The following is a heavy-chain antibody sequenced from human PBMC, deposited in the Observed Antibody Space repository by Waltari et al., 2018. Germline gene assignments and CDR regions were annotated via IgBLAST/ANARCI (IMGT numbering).Heavy chain of an antibody. CDR2: IIPILGIA. D-gene: IGHD5-18*01. Sequence: QVQLVQSGAEVKKPGSSVKVSCKASGGTFSSYTIRWVPPAPGQGLEWMGRIIPILGIANYAQKFQGRVTITADKSTSTAYMELSSLRSEDTAVYYCARNTVDTAMVTRDYWGQGTLVTVSS. J-gene: IGHJ4*02. CDR3: ARNTVDTAMVTRDY. V-gene: IGHV1-69*02. CDR1: GGTFSSYT.